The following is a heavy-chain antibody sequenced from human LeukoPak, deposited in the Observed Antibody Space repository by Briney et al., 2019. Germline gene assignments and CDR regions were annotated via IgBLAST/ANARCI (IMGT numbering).Heavy chain of an antibody. D-gene: IGHD6-19*01. Sequence: SETLSLTCTVSGVSTTNGIYYWAWIRQSPGKGLEWIGSVHNVGSTYYNLSLKSRVTMSIDTSKNQFSLRLNSVTAADTAVYYCARHAEYNSGWHFYLDHWGQGILVTVSS. V-gene: IGHV4-39*01. CDR1: GVSTTNGIYY. CDR3: ARHAEYNSGWHFYLDH. J-gene: IGHJ4*02. CDR2: VHNVGST.